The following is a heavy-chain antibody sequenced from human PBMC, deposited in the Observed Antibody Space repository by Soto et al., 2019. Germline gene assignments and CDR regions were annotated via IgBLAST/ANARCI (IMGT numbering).Heavy chain of an antibody. CDR2: ITGNGLNS. CDR3: TKAFIAVAVPDY. D-gene: IGHD6-19*01. J-gene: IGHJ4*02. V-gene: IGHV3-23*01. CDR1: GFTFHSHA. Sequence: GGSLRLSCAASGFTFHSHAMSWVRLAPGKGLEWISSITGNGLNSYYADSVKGRFTISRDNSKNTVYLQMNGLGAEDTAVYYCTKAFIAVAVPDYWGQGTLVTVSS.